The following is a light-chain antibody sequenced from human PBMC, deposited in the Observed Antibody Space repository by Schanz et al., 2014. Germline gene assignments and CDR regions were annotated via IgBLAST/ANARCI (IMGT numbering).Light chain of an antibody. CDR3: QQYGSSRGS. CDR1: QSVSSSY. J-gene: IGKJ2*04. Sequence: EIVLTQSPGTLSLSPGERATLSCRASQSVSSSYLAWYRQKPGQAPRLLIYGASRRATGIPDRFSGSGSGTHFTLTITRLEPEDFAVYYCQQYGSSRGSFGQGTKLEIK. CDR2: GAS. V-gene: IGKV3-20*01.